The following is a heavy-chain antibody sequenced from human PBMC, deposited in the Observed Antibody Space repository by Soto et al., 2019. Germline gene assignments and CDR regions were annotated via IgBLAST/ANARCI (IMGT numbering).Heavy chain of an antibody. CDR3: TRRDSGAFDV. J-gene: IGHJ3*01. V-gene: IGHV3-11*01. Sequence: GGSLRLSCATSGFTFRDYYFSWIRQAPGKGLEWISYISHSGKTIYYADSVKGRFTISRDDAKNTLYLQMNSLRAEDTAMYYCTRRDSGAFDVWGHGTMVTVAS. CDR2: ISHSGKTI. CDR1: GFTFRDYY.